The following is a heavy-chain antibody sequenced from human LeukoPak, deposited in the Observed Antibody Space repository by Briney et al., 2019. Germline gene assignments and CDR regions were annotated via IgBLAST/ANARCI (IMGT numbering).Heavy chain of an antibody. Sequence: SESLLLTCFVYGELLSAYSWNWIRQSPGKGLEWIGEINHSGSTNSNPSLKSRVTISVDTSKNQFSLKLSSVTAADTAVYYCARVHGVDCAEYFLHWAGSTLVSVSS. CDR3: ARVHGVDCAEYFLH. CDR2: INHSGST. J-gene: IGHJ1*01. D-gene: IGHD2-21*02. CDR1: GELLSAYS. V-gene: IGHV4-34*01.